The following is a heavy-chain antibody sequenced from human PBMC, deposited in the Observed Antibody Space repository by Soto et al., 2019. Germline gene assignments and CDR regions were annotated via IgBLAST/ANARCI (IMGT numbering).Heavy chain of an antibody. Sequence: PGGSLRLSCAASGFTSSSYGMHWVRQAPGKGLECVAVISYDGSNKYYADSVKGRFTISRDNSKNTLYLQMNSLRAEDTAVYYCAKARSGSYSGWFDPWGQGTLVTVYS. J-gene: IGHJ5*02. V-gene: IGHV3-30*18. D-gene: IGHD1-26*01. CDR1: GFTSSSYG. CDR2: ISYDGSNK. CDR3: AKARSGSYSGWFDP.